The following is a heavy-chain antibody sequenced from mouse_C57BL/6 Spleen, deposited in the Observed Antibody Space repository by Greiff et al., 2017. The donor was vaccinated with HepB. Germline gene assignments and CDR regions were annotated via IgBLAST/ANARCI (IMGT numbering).Heavy chain of an antibody. CDR1: GYTFTSYG. V-gene: IGHV1-81*01. D-gene: IGHD2-4*01. Sequence: VQLQQSGAELARPGASVKLSCKASGYTFTSYGISWVKQRTGQGLEWIGEIYPRSGNTYYNEKFKGKATLTADKSSSTAYMELRSLTSEDSAVYFCARGDYDRYYFDYWGQGTTLTVSS. J-gene: IGHJ2*01. CDR3: ARGDYDRYYFDY. CDR2: IYPRSGNT.